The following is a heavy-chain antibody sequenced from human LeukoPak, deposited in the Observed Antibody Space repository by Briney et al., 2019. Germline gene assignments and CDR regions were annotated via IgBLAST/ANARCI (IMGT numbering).Heavy chain of an antibody. CDR3: AREHSGRYFFDY. V-gene: IGHV3-20*04. CDR1: GFTFDDYG. CDR2: INWYGGST. J-gene: IGHJ4*02. D-gene: IGHD1-26*01. Sequence: GGSLRLSCAPSGFTFDDYGMSWVRQAPGKGLEWVSGINWYGGSTGYADSVTGRFTIPRDNAKHSLYLQMNSVRAEDTGLYYCAREHSGRYFFDYWGQGTLVTVSS.